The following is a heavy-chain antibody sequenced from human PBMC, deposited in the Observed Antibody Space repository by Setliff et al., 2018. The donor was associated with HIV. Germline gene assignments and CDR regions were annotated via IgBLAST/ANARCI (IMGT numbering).Heavy chain of an antibody. CDR2: ISSSGSTI. CDR3: AAQGVL. Sequence: GGSLRLSCAASGFTFSSYSMNWVRQAPGKGLEWVSDISSSGSTIYYADSVKGRFTISRDNAKNSVHLQMNSLRVEDTAVYFCAAQGVLWGQGTQVTVSS. V-gene: IGHV3-48*04. J-gene: IGHJ4*02. CDR1: GFTFSSYS.